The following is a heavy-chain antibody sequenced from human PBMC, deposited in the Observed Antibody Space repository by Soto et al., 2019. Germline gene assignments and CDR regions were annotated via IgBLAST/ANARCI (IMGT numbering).Heavy chain of an antibody. D-gene: IGHD5-18*01. CDR3: ARGGYGAWYLDL. Sequence: EVQLVESGGGLVQPGGSLRLSCVVSGFTFSSYWMHWVRQAPGKGLVWVSRINSDGSRTNYADSVKGRFTLSRDNAENTLYLLMNSLRAEDTAVYYCARGGYGAWYLDLWGRGTLATVSS. J-gene: IGHJ2*01. CDR1: GFTFSSYW. CDR2: INSDGSRT. V-gene: IGHV3-74*01.